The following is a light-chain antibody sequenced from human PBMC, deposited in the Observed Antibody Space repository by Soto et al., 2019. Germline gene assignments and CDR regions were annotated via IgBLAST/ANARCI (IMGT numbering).Light chain of an antibody. J-gene: IGKJ1*01. CDR2: DVT. Sequence: EIVMTKSPAKLCGSRGESASLCCRASQNISNYLIWYQQKPGQAPRLLIYDVTNRATDIPARFSGSGSGTDVTRASSSREPEDLAVYFWKQRGNWPRTIRQGTKVDIK. V-gene: IGKV3-11*01. CDR1: QNISNY. CDR3: KQRGNWPRT.